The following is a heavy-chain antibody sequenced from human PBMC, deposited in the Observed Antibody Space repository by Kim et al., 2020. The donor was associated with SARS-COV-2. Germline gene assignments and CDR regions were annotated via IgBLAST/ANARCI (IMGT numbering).Heavy chain of an antibody. V-gene: IGHV3-30*02. J-gene: IGHJ4*02. CDR3: ATEGGTSGRCGYFDS. Sequence: DSVEGRCTISRDDSKKAVYLELNSLRDEDSAVYYCATEGGTSGRCGYFDSWGQGTLVTVSS. D-gene: IGHD2-15*01.